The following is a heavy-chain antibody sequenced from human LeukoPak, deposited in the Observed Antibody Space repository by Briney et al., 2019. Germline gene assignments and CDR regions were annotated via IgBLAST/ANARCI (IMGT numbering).Heavy chain of an antibody. Sequence: SQTLSLTCTVSGGSISSGASDWGWIRQHPKRGLEWVGYIYHSGSTYYNPSLGSRVTMSVDTSKNQFSLKLSSVTAADSAVYYCARAARQGFTMIVVPFFYFDLWGRGTLVTVSS. J-gene: IGHJ2*01. CDR3: ARAARQGFTMIVVPFFYFDL. CDR1: GGSISSGASD. V-gene: IGHV4-31*03. CDR2: IYHSGST. D-gene: IGHD3-22*01.